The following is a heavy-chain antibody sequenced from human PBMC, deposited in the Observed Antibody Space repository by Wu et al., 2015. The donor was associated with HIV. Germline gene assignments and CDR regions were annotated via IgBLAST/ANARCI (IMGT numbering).Heavy chain of an antibody. CDR3: AEYSSSSGSPGAFDI. CDR1: GYPFTNYY. J-gene: IGHJ3*02. Sequence: QVQLVQSGAEVKKPGASVKVSCQTSGYPFTNYYIHWVRQAPGQGLEWVGWINPERGATEYAKKFQGRVTITADESTSTAYMELSSLRSEDTAVYYCAEYSSSSGSPGAFDIWGQGTMVTVSS. D-gene: IGHD6-6*01. CDR2: INPERGAT. V-gene: IGHV1-2*02.